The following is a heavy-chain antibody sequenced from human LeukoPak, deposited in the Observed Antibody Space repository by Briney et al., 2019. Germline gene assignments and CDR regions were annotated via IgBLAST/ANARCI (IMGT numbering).Heavy chain of an antibody. V-gene: IGHV3-21*01. CDR1: GFTSSFYN. CDR2: ISSGSSYI. Sequence: GGSLRLACAASGFTSSFYNMNWVRQAPGKGLEWVSSISSGSSYIYYADSVKGRFTISRDNAKNSLFLQMNGLRAEDTAVYYCARAGDGYSGDQLTRDYFDLWGRGTLVTVSS. D-gene: IGHD5-12*01. CDR3: ARAGDGYSGDQLTRDYFDL. J-gene: IGHJ2*01.